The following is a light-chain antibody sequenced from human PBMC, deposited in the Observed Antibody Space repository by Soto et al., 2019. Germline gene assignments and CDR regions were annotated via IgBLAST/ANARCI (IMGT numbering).Light chain of an antibody. CDR1: QSISYY. CDR2: AAS. Sequence: DIQMTQSPSSLSASVGDRVTITCRASQSISYYLNWYQQKPGKAPKLLIYAASSLQSGVPSRFSGSASGTDFTLTISSLQPEDFATYYCQQSYSTPWKFGQGTKVEI. J-gene: IGKJ1*01. CDR3: QQSYSTPWK. V-gene: IGKV1-39*01.